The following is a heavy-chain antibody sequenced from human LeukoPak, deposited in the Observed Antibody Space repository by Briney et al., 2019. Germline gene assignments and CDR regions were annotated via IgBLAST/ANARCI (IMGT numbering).Heavy chain of an antibody. Sequence: PGGSLRLSCAASGFIFDDYGMSWVRQAPGKGLEWVSGINWNGGSTGYADSVKGRFTISRDNAKNSLYLQMNSLRAEDTALYYCARVLRYFDWLVPDYWGQGTLVTVSS. D-gene: IGHD3-9*01. J-gene: IGHJ4*02. CDR3: ARVLRYFDWLVPDY. CDR2: INWNGGST. CDR1: GFIFDDYG. V-gene: IGHV3-20*04.